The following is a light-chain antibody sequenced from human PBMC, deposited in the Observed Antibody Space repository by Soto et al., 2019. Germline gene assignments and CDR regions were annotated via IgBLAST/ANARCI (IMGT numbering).Light chain of an antibody. CDR2: GAS. Sequence: AIQMTQSPSSLSASVGDRVTITCRASQGIGTELGWYQLKPGKAPKLLVYGASTLQSGVLPRFSGSGSGTDFTLTISSLQPADFATYYCLQDFSYPRTFGQGTKVEIK. CDR1: QGIGTE. V-gene: IGKV1-6*02. CDR3: LQDFSYPRT. J-gene: IGKJ1*01.